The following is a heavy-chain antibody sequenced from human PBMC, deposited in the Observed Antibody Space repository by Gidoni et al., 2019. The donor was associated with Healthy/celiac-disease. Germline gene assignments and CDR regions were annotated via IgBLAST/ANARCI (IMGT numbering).Heavy chain of an antibody. J-gene: IGHJ2*01. CDR3: ARVGDSSGLFPPTRPSSNWYFDL. Sequence: QVQLVQYGAEVKKPGASVKVSCKASGNTFTGYYMHWVRQAPGQGLEWMGWINPNSGGTNYSQKFQGRVTLTRDTSISTAYMELSRLRSDDTAVYYCARVGDSSGLFPPTRPSSNWYFDLWGRGTLVTVSS. CDR1: GNTFTGYY. V-gene: IGHV1-2*02. CDR2: INPNSGGT. D-gene: IGHD6-19*01.